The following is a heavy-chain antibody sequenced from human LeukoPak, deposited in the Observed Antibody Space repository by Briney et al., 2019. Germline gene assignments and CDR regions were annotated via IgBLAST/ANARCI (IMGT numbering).Heavy chain of an antibody. Sequence: PGGSLRLSCAISGFTFSDYGMNWVRQAPGKGLEWVAVISYDGSNEYFVDSVKGRFTISRDNSRNTLYLQMNSLRPEDTAVYFCARDLGVGAYLLFDYISSGLDSWGQGTLVTVPS. D-gene: IGHD6-6*01. CDR1: GFTFSDYG. J-gene: IGHJ4*02. V-gene: IGHV3-30*03. CDR3: ARDLGVGAYLLFDYISSGLDS. CDR2: ISYDGSNE.